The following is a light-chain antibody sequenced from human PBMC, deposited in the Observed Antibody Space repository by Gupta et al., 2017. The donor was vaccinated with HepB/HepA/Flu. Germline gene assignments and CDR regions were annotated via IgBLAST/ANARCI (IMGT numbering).Light chain of an antibody. V-gene: IGKV3-15*01. CDR1: QSVSTN. CDR2: GAS. CDR3: QQYNRWPCT. Sequence: EIVMTPSPATLSVSRGERATLPCRASQSVSTNLGWYQQKPGQAPRLLIYGASTRATGIPARFSGSGSGTEFTLTISSLQSEDLAVYYCQQYNRWPCTFGQGTKVEIK. J-gene: IGKJ2*02.